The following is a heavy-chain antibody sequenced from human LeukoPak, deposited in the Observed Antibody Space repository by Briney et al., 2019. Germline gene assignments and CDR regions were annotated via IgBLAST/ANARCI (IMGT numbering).Heavy chain of an antibody. D-gene: IGHD3-16*01. CDR3: TRDANWAVNDY. CDR2: INGDGTYT. CDR1: GFTFSDYW. V-gene: IGHV3-74*01. Sequence: GGSLRLSCTTSGFTFSDYWMHWVRQIPGKGLLWVTRINGDGTYTNYAGSVRGRFTISRDNAKNTVYLQINSLRVDDTAVYYCTRDANWAVNDYWGQGTPVTVSS. J-gene: IGHJ4*02.